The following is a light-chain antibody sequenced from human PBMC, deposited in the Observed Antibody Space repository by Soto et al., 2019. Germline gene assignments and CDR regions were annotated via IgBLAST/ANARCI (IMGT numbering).Light chain of an antibody. Sequence: DIQMPQYPSTLSASVGDRVTITCLASQSISSWLAWYQQKPGKAPKLLIYKASSLESGVPSRFSGSGSGTEFTLTISSLQPDDFATYYCQQYNSYSGTFGQGTKVDIK. CDR1: QSISSW. CDR2: KAS. V-gene: IGKV1-5*03. J-gene: IGKJ1*01. CDR3: QQYNSYSGT.